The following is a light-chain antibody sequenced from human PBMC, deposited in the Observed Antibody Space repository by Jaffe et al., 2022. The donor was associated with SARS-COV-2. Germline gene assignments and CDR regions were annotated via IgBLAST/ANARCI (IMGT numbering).Light chain of an antibody. J-gene: IGKJ1*01. Sequence: DIQLTQSPSSLSASVGDRVTITCRASQSIDTYLNWYQQKSGKAPKVLIYGASTLESGVPSRFSGSGSGTDFTLHISGLQPEDFATYYCQQSFTIARTFGQGTKVEIK. V-gene: IGKV1-39*01. CDR3: QQSFTIART. CDR2: GAS. CDR1: QSIDTY.